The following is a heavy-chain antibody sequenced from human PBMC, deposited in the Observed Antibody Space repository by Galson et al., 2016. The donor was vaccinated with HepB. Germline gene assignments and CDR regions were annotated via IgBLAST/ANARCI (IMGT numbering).Heavy chain of an antibody. J-gene: IGHJ4*02. Sequence: ETLSLTCPVSDGSISNYSWNWIRQPPGKGLEWIGFIYYTGSTSYNPSLNSRVTISVDTSKNLFSLNLSSVTAADTAVYYCARGTSFDTFDYWGQGTLVTVSS. CDR2: IYYTGST. V-gene: IGHV4-59*01. CDR1: DGSISNYS. CDR3: ARGTSFDTFDY. D-gene: IGHD1-14*01.